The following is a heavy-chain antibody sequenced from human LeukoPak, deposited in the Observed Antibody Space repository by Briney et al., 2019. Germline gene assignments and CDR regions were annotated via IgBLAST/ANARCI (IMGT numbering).Heavy chain of an antibody. CDR3: AKVSGVLGYCSSTSCSDY. CDR1: GFTFSSYW. Sequence: GGSLRLSCAASGFTFSSYWMHWVRQAPGKGLEWVAVISYDGSNKYYADSVKGRFTISRDNSKNTLYLQMNSLRAEDTAVYYCAKVSGVLGYCSSTSCSDYWGQGTPVTVSS. J-gene: IGHJ4*02. CDR2: ISYDGSNK. V-gene: IGHV3-30*18. D-gene: IGHD2-2*01.